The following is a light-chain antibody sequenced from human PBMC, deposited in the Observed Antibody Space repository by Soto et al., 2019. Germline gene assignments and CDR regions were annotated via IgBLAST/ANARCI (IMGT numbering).Light chain of an antibody. J-gene: IGKJ1*01. Sequence: EFVLTQSPGTLSLSPGERATLSCRASQSVSGSYLAWYQQKPGQSPRLLIYGASIRATGIPDRFSGSGSGTAFTLTISRLEPEDFAVYFCQQYGSPWTFGQGTKVEIK. CDR3: QQYGSPWT. CDR2: GAS. V-gene: IGKV3-20*01. CDR1: QSVSGSY.